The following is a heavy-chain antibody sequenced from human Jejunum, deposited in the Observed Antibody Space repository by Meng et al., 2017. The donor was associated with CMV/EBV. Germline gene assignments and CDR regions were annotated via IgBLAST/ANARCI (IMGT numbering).Heavy chain of an antibody. CDR3: VRPFSTSPDAFDV. V-gene: IGHV3-7*01. Sequence: SGFAFSTCWMSWVRQAPGKGLEWVANIKQDGSDKYYVDSVKGRFTISRDNAKNSLYLQMNSLRAEDTAVYYCVRPFSTSPDAFDVWGQGTMVTVSS. J-gene: IGHJ3*01. CDR1: GFAFSTCW. CDR2: IKQDGSDK. D-gene: IGHD2-2*01.